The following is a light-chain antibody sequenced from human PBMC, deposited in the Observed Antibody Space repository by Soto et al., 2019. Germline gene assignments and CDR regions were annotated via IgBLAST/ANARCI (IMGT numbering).Light chain of an antibody. Sequence: IQMTQSPSSVSASVGDRVTITCRASQDIGLWLAWYQYKPGKAPKLLIYAASSLQSGVPSRFSGSGSGADFTLTINSLQPEDFATYYCQQANSFPLTFGGGTKVEIK. CDR3: QQANSFPLT. V-gene: IGKV1-12*01. CDR2: AAS. J-gene: IGKJ4*01. CDR1: QDIGLW.